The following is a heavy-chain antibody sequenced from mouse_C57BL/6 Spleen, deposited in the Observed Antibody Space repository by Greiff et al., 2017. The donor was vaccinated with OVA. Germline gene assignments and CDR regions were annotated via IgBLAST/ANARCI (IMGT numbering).Heavy chain of an antibody. CDR2: IYPGDGDT. V-gene: IGHV1-82*01. Sequence: VKLVESGPELVKPGASVKISCKASGYAFSSSWMNWVKQRPGKGLEWIGRIYPGDGDTNYNGKFKGKATLTADKSSSTAYMQRSSLTSEDSAVYFCARSCYYYGSRRDAMDYWGQGTSVTVSS. D-gene: IGHD1-1*01. CDR1: GYAFSSSW. J-gene: IGHJ4*01. CDR3: ARSCYYYGSRRDAMDY.